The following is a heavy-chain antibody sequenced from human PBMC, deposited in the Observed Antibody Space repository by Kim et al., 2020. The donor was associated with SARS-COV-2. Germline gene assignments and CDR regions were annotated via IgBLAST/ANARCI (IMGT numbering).Heavy chain of an antibody. J-gene: IGHJ4*02. CDR1: GYTFSSYY. CDR2: INPNDDST. V-gene: IGHV1-46*01. Sequence: ASVKVSCKASGYTFSSYYIHWVRQAPGQGLEYMGIINPNDDSTSYAQRFQGRVTMNSDTSTSILYMELSSLTSEDTAVYYCATEPPGTYYFDYWGQRTLV. D-gene: IGHD3-10*01. CDR3: ATEPPGTYYFDY.